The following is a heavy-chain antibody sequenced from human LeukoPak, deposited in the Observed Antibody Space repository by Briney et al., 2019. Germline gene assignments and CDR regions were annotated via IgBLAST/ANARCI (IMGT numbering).Heavy chain of an antibody. V-gene: IGHV5-51*01. D-gene: IGHD3-16*01. CDR1: GYSFSNNW. CDR2: LHPADSDT. CDR3: AKQGDGGLFDS. Sequence: GESLKISCKVSGYSFSNNWIGGVRQMPGEGLEWMGILHPADSDTRYNPSFGGQVTFSADKSISTAYLQWTSVKASDTAMYYCAKQGDGGLFDSWGQGTLVTVSS. J-gene: IGHJ5*01.